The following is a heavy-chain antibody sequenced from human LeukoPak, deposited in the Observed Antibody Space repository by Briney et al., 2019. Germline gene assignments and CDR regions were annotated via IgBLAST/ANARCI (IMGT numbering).Heavy chain of an antibody. D-gene: IGHD2-15*01. V-gene: IGHV3-30-3*01. Sequence: GGSLRLSCAASGFTFSSYAMHWVRQAPGKGLEWVAVISYDGSNKYYADSVKGRFTISRDNSKNTLYLQMNSLRAEDTAVYYCARDDGYIVVVVAATWGAFDIWGQGTMVTVSS. CDR1: GFTFSSYA. CDR2: ISYDGSNK. CDR3: ARDDGYIVVVVAATWGAFDI. J-gene: IGHJ3*02.